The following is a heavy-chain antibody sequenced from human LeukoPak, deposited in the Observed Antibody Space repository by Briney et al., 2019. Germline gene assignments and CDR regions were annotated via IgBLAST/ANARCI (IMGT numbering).Heavy chain of an antibody. CDR3: ARVTPEEYYYDSSGYYSSDTFDI. D-gene: IGHD3-22*01. J-gene: IGHJ3*02. Sequence: PSETLSLTCTVSGGSISSYYWSWIRQPPGKGLEWIGYIYYSGSANYNPSLKRRVTISVDTSKNQFSLKLSSVTAADTAVYYCARVTPEEYYYDSSGYYSSDTFDIWGQGTMVTVSS. CDR2: IYYSGSA. CDR1: GGSISSYY. V-gene: IGHV4-59*01.